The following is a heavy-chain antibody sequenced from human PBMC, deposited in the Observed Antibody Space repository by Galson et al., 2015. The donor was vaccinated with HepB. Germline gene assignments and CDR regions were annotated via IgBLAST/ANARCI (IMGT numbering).Heavy chain of an antibody. J-gene: IGHJ2*01. CDR3: ARDLLLYRKQQLVHVWYFDL. V-gene: IGHV3-11*06. Sequence: SLRLSCAASGFTFSDYYMSWIRQAPGKGLEWVSYISSSSSYTNYADSVKGRFTISRDNAKNSLYLQMNSLRAEDTAVYYCARDLLLYRKQQLVHVWYFDLWGRGTLVTVSS. CDR1: GFTFSDYY. D-gene: IGHD6-13*01. CDR2: ISSSSSYT.